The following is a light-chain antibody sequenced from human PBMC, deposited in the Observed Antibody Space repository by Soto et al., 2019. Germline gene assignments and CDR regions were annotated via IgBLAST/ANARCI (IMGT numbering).Light chain of an antibody. V-gene: IGKV1-6*01. Sequence: AIQLPQSPASLSASVGDRVTITCRASQGTSNDLGWFQQKPGKAPKLLIYAASSLQTGVPSRFSGSGSGTYFTLTISSLQVEDFATYYCLQEYRYPLTFGGGTKVEI. CDR2: AAS. CDR3: LQEYRYPLT. CDR1: QGTSND. J-gene: IGKJ4*01.